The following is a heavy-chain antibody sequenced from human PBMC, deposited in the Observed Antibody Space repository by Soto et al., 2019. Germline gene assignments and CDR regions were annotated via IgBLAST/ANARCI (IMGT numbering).Heavy chain of an antibody. CDR2: INHSGST. CDR3: AVAARARVTYYYYMDV. J-gene: IGHJ6*03. V-gene: IGHV4-34*01. CDR1: GGSFRGFY. Sequence: SETLSLTCAVYGGSFRGFYWGWVRQPPGKGLEWIGEINHSGSTNYNPSLKSRVTISVDTSKNQFSLKLSSVTAADTAVFFCAVAARARVTYYYYMDVWGKGTTVTVSS. D-gene: IGHD5-18*01.